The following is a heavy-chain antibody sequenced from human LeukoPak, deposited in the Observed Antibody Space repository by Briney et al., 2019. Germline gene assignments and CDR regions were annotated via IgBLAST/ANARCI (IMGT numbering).Heavy chain of an antibody. V-gene: IGHV1-46*01. Sequence: ASVKVSCKASGYTFTSYHMHWVRQAPGQGLEWMGLINLSGGSTTYAQRFQGRVTLTRDASTSTVYMELSSLRSEDTAVYYCARDYVDDIPMIKDYWGQGTLVTVSS. CDR1: GYTFTSYH. D-gene: IGHD2-8*01. J-gene: IGHJ4*02. CDR2: INLSGGST. CDR3: ARDYVDDIPMIKDY.